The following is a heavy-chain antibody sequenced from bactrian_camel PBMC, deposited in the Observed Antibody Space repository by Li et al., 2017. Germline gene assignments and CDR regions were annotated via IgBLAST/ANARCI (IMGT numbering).Heavy chain of an antibody. V-gene: IGHV3S53*01. CDR1: TYGYSEEF. Sequence: HVQLVESGGGSVQAGGSLTLSCAASTYGYSEEFMGWFRQAPGKAREGVAAIYGGTTTYYDDSVKGRFTISRDNAKPMLYLQMNALKPEDTAMYYCAADLVTGGNWRSIDHWSYWGQGAQVTVS. J-gene: IGHJ4*01. CDR3: AADLVTGGNWRSIDHWSY. CDR2: IYGGTTT. D-gene: IGHD7*01.